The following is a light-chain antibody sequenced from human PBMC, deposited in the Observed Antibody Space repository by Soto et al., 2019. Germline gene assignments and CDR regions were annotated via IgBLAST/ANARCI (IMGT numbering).Light chain of an antibody. CDR1: QSVAANY. J-gene: IGKJ1*01. V-gene: IGKV3-15*01. CDR2: DAS. Sequence: VVLTQSPGTLSLSPGERATLSCRASQSVAANYLAWYQQKPGQAPRLLIYDASTRATGVPVRFSGSGSGTEFTLTISSLQSEDFGVYYCQQNKDWPGTFGQGTKVDI. CDR3: QQNKDWPGT.